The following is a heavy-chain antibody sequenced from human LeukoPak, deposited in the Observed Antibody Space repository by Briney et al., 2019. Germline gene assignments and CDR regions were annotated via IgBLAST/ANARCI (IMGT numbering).Heavy chain of an antibody. J-gene: IGHJ3*01. CDR2: ISSSGSTV. V-gene: IGHV3-48*03. D-gene: IGHD4-17*01. CDR3: ARDQTTSGAFDL. Sequence: PGGSLRLSCAASGFTFSSYEMNWVRQAPGKGLEWVSYISSSGSTVYQADSAKGRFTISRDNAKNSLYLQMNSLRAEDTAVYYCARDQTTSGAFDLWGQGTMVTVSS. CDR1: GFTFSSYE.